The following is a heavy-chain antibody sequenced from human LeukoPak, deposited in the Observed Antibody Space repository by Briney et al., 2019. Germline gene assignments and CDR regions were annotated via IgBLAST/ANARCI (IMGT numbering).Heavy chain of an antibody. CDR3: CEGYYYYDMDV. J-gene: IGHJ6*02. CDR1: GFTFSSYG. CDR2: ISYDGSNK. V-gene: IGHV3-30*03. Sequence: GGSLRLSCAASGFTFSSYGMHWVRQAPGKGLEWVAVISYDGSNKYYADSVKGRFTISRDNSKNTLYLQMNSLRAEDTAVYYCCEGYYYYDMDVWGQGTTVTVSS.